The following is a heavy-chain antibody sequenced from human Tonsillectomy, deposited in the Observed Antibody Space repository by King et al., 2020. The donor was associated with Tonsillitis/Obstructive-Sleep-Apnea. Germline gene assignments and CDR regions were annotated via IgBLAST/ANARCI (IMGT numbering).Heavy chain of an antibody. Sequence: VQLVESGGGVVQPGRSLRLSCAASGFTFSSYAMHWVRQAPGKGLEWVAVISYDGSNKYYADSVKGRFTISRDNSKNTLYLQMNSLRAEETAVYYCARGTYDFWSGYYPTDYFDYWGQGTLVTVSS. V-gene: IGHV3-30*04. D-gene: IGHD3-3*01. CDR3: ARGTYDFWSGYYPTDYFDY. CDR2: ISYDGSNK. J-gene: IGHJ4*02. CDR1: GFTFSSYA.